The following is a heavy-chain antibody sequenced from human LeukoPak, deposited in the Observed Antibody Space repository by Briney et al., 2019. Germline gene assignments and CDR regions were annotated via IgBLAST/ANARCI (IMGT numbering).Heavy chain of an antibody. V-gene: IGHV3-23*01. J-gene: IGHJ6*02. Sequence: GGSLRLSCAASGFTFSSYAMSWVRQAPGKGLEWVSAISGSGGSTYYADSVKGRFTISRDNSKNTLYLQMNSLRAEDTAVYYCARGQMATTYYYYGMDVWGQGTTVTVSS. CDR1: GFTFSSYA. CDR2: ISGSGGST. D-gene: IGHD5-24*01. CDR3: ARGQMATTYYYYGMDV.